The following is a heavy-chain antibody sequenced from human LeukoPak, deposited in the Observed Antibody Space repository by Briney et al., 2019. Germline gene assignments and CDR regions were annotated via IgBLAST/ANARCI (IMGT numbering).Heavy chain of an antibody. CDR1: GFTFSSYS. Sequence: PGRSLRLSCAASGFTFSSYSMNWVRQAPGKGLEWVSSISSSSSYIYYADSVKGRFTISRDNAKNSLYLQMNSLRAEDTAVYYCARDKDTAMALDYWGQGTLVTVSS. CDR3: ARDKDTAMALDY. D-gene: IGHD5-18*01. V-gene: IGHV3-21*01. CDR2: ISSSSSYI. J-gene: IGHJ4*02.